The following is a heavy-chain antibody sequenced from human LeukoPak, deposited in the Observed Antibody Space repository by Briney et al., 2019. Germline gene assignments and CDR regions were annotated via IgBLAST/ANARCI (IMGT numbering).Heavy chain of an antibody. Sequence: SETLSLTCTVSGSSINNNFWAWIRQPPGKGLEWIGYIYSSGSANYNPSIKSRVIISGDTSKNQISLKLTSATAADTAVYFCARHRDYYDTWGRGTLVTVSS. CDR1: GSSINNNF. D-gene: IGHD3-22*01. J-gene: IGHJ4*01. CDR2: IYSSGSA. V-gene: IGHV4-59*08. CDR3: ARHRDYYDT.